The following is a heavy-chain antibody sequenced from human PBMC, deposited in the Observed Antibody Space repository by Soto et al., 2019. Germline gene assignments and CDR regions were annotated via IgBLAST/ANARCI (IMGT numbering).Heavy chain of an antibody. CDR3: XXXXXXXXXXGYR. Sequence: EVQLVESGGGLVQPGGSLRLSCAASGFAFSSYWMHWVRQVPGKGPVWVSRISSXXXXXXYADXVKGRFTISRXNAKXXXXXXXXXXXXXXXXXXXXXXXXXXXXXXGYRWGQGTLVTVSS. V-gene: IGHV3-74*01. J-gene: IGHJ4*02. D-gene: IGHD6-13*01. CDR2: ISSXXXXX. CDR1: GFAFSSYW.